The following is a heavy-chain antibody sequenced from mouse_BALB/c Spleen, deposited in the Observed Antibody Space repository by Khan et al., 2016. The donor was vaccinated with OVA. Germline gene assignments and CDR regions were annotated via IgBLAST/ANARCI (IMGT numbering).Heavy chain of an antibody. J-gene: IGHJ3*01. CDR1: GYKFTDYV. V-gene: IGHV1-81*01. CDR3: ARSYDNDGAWFVY. Sequence: LLQESGPELVKPGASVKMSCKASGYKFTDYVISWVKQRTGQGLEWIGDIYPGSGTTYYNERFEGKATLTADKTSNTAYMQFRSLTSEDSAVYFCARSYDNDGAWFVYWGQGTLVTVSA. D-gene: IGHD2-4*01. CDR2: IYPGSGTT.